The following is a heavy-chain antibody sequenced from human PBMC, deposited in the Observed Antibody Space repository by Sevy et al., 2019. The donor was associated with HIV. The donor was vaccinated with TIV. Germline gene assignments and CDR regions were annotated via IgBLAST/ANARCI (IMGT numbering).Heavy chain of an antibody. Sequence: ASVKVSCKASGYTFTSYDINWVRQATGQGLEWMGWMNPNRGNTGYAQKFQGRVTMTRNTSISTAYMELSSLRSEDTAVYYCARVSIRAYDAFDIWGQGTMVTVSS. J-gene: IGHJ3*02. CDR1: GYTFTSYD. D-gene: IGHD2-2*02. CDR3: ARVSIRAYDAFDI. V-gene: IGHV1-8*01. CDR2: MNPNRGNT.